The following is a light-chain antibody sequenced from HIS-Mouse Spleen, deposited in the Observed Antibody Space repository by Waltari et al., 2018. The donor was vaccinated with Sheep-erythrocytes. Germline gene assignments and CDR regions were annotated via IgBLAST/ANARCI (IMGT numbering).Light chain of an antibody. Sequence: QSALTQPPSASGSPGQSVTISCTGTTSDVGGYNYCSWYQQPPGKAPKLMIYEVSKRPSGVPDRFSGSKSGNTASLTVSGLQAEDEADYYCSSYAGSNNWVFGGGTKLTVL. V-gene: IGLV2-8*01. CDR2: EVS. CDR1: TSDVGGYNY. CDR3: SSYAGSNNWV. J-gene: IGLJ3*02.